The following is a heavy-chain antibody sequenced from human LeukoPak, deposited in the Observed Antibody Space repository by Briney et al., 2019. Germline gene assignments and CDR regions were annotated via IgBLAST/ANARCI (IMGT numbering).Heavy chain of an antibody. V-gene: IGHV4-59*01. D-gene: IGHD1-26*01. Sequence: SETLSLTCTVSGCSISSYYWSWIRQPPGKGLEWIGYIYYSGSTNYNPSLKSRVTISVDTSKNQFSLKLSSVTAADTAVYYCARDLYGGSSPSDYWGHGTLVTVSS. CDR3: ARDLYGGSSPSDY. CDR2: IYYSGST. CDR1: GCSISSYY. J-gene: IGHJ4*01.